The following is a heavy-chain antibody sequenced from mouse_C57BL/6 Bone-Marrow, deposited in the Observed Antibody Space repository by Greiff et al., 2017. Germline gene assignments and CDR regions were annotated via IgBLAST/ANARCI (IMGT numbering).Heavy chain of an antibody. V-gene: IGHV5-12*01. CDR1: GFTFSDYY. J-gene: IGHJ4*01. CDR2: ISNGGGST. CDR3: ARSPGAMDY. Sequence: EVQVVESGGGLVQPGGSLKLSCAASGFTFSDYYMYWVRQTPEKRLEWVAYISNGGGSTYYPDTVKGRFTISRDNAKNTLYLQMSRLKSEDTAMYYCARSPGAMDYWGQGTSVTVSS.